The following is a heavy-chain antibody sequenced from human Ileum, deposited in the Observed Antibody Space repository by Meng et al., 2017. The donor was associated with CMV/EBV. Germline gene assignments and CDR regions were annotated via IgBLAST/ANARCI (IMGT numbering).Heavy chain of an antibody. V-gene: IGHV1-46*01. CDR3: ARDTSVYDLSWWIDP. CDR2: INPRDNSV. CDR1: GFTFSDYH. Sequence: QGQLGQAGAEVKKPGASVKVSCKASGFTFSDYHIHWVRQAPGQGLEWMGVINPRDNSVHYAQKLQGRVIMTRDTSTSTVYMELSSLRSEDTAVYYCARDTSVYDLSWWIDPWGQGTLVTVSS. D-gene: IGHD5/OR15-5a*01. J-gene: IGHJ5*02.